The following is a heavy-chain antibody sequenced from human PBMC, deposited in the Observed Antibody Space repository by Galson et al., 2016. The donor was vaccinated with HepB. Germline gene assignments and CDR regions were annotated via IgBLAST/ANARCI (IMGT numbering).Heavy chain of an antibody. V-gene: IGHV3-23*01. CDR2: ISRSGDST. CDR1: GFTFRNYG. CDR3: VQGSTAPAV. Sequence: SLRLSCAASGFTFRNYGMTWVRQAPGKGLEVVSSISRSGDSTDYADSVKGRFTISRDTSKNTLPLQMNSLTADDTAIYYCVQGSTAPAVWGKGTTVTVSS. J-gene: IGHJ6*03. D-gene: IGHD2-2*01.